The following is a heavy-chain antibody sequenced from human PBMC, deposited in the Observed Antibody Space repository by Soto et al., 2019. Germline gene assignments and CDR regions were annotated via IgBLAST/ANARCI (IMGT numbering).Heavy chain of an antibody. CDR3: ARAIRIVHLKGPTTDTFDI. D-gene: IGHD1-1*01. CDR2: IYSSGNT. J-gene: IGHJ3*02. V-gene: IGHV4-31*03. CDR1: GGSIKSNDYS. Sequence: QVQLQESGPGLVKPSQTLSLTCTVSGGSIKSNDYSWNWIRQHPEKGLEWIGYIYSSGNTYYNPSLKCRVSMSVATAKHHFSLRLTSVTAADTAVSYCARAIRIVHLKGPTTDTFDIWGQGTLVSVSS.